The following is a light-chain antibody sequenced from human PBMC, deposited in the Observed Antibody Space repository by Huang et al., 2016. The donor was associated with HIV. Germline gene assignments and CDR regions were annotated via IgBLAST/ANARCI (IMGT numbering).Light chain of an antibody. V-gene: IGKV1-39*01. Sequence: DIQMTQSPPSLSASVGDRVTFICRADQNITKSLNWYQQKPGKAPKLLIYTVSTLESGVPSRVSGSGSGSRFTLNIGNLQPEDFATYYCQQSVSVPRTFG. CDR2: TVS. CDR3: QQSVSVPRT. J-gene: IGKJ1*01. CDR1: QNITKS.